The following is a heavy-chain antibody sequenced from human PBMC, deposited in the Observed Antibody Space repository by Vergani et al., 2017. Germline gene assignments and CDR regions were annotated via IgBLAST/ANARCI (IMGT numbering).Heavy chain of an antibody. J-gene: IGHJ4*02. V-gene: IGHV3-30-3*01. D-gene: IGHD3-10*01. Sequence: QVQLVESGGGVVQPGRSLRLSCTVSGITFSDYAFHWVRQAPGKGLEWVAVISYDGSNEYYADSVRGRFTISRDDSKNTLYLQMNSLTTEDTAMYYCAKGGPNLGSGGLYFCFHYWGQGTRVTVSS. CDR3: AKGGPNLGSGGLYFCFHY. CDR2: ISYDGSNE. CDR1: GITFSDYA.